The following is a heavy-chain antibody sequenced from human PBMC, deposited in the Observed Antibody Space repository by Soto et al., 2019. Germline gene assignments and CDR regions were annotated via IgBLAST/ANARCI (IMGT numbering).Heavy chain of an antibody. D-gene: IGHD1-26*01. CDR1: GGSISSYY. V-gene: IGHV4-59*01. J-gene: IGHJ6*02. CDR2: IYYSGST. Sequence: LSLTCTVSGGSISSYYWSWIRQPPAKGLEWIGYIYYSGSTHYNPSLKSRVTISVDTSKNQFSLKLSSVTAADTAVYYCARGITGIVGATKGAYYNYYGMDVWGQGTTVTVSS. CDR3: ARGITGIVGATKGAYYNYYGMDV.